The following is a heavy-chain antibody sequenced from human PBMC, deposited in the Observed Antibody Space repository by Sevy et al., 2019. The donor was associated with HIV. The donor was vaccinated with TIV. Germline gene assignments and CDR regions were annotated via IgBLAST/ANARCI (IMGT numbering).Heavy chain of an antibody. CDR2: ISSSSNYI. J-gene: IGHJ3*02. D-gene: IGHD3-10*01. CDR3: ARPYGSGSWEAFDI. CDR1: GFTFSTYT. V-gene: IGHV3-21*01. Sequence: GGSLRLSCAASGFTFSTYTMNWVRQAPGKGLEWVASISSSSNYICYADSVKGRFTISRDNAKNSLYLQMNSLRAEDTAVYYCARPYGSGSWEAFDIWGQGTMVTVSS.